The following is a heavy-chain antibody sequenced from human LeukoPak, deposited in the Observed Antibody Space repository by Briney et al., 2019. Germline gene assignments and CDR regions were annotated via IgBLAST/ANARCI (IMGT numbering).Heavy chain of an antibody. Sequence: GGSLRLSCAASGFTFSSYAMSWVRQAPGKGLEWVSAISGSGGSTYYADSVKGRFTISRDNSKNTLYLQMNSLRAEDTAVYFCARDQPLTVSSWGYFYYYLDVWGRGTTVTVSS. CDR1: GFTFSSYA. V-gene: IGHV3-23*01. D-gene: IGHD4-17*01. CDR3: ARDQPLTVSSWGYFYYYLDV. CDR2: ISGSGGST. J-gene: IGHJ6*03.